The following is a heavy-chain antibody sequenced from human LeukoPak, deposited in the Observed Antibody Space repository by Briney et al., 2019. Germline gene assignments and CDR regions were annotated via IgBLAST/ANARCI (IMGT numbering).Heavy chain of an antibody. D-gene: IGHD3-3*01. CDR2: ISAYNGNT. CDR1: GYTLTSYG. V-gene: IGHV1-18*01. CDR3: ARDGLRFLEWLPLDNYYYYYGMDV. J-gene: IGHJ6*02. Sequence: ASVKVSCKASGYTLTSYGISWVRQAPGQGLEWMGWISAYNGNTNYAQKLQGRVTMTTDTSTSTAYMELRSLRSDDTAVYYCARDGLRFLEWLPLDNYYYYYGMDVWGQGTTVTVSS.